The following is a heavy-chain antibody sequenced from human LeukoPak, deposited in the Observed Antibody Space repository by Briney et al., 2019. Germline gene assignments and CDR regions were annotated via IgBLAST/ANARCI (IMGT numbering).Heavy chain of an antibody. J-gene: IGHJ5*02. V-gene: IGHV1-46*01. D-gene: IGHD3-10*01. CDR3: ARERITMVRGTQYNWFDP. CDR1: GYTFTSYY. CDR2: INPSGGST. Sequence: ASVKVSFKASGYTFTSYYMHWVRQAPGQGVEWMGIINPSGGSTSYAQKFQGRVTMTRDTSTSTVYMELSSLRSEDTAGYYCARERITMVRGTQYNWFDPWGQGTLVTVSS.